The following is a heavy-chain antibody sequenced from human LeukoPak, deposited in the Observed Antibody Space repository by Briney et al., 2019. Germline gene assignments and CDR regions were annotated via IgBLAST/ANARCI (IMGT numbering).Heavy chain of an antibody. CDR1: GFNLTAFW. J-gene: IGHJ4*02. D-gene: IGHD1-14*01. CDR2: INRDSSVK. V-gene: IGHV3-7*01. CDR3: ARYPGSSAFDL. Sequence: GGSLRLSCAASGFNLTAFWMSWVCQTPEKGLEFVANINRDSSVKNYVDSVKGRFTISRDNAKKSLFLELNSLRADDAAVFYCARYPGSSAFDLWGQGSLVTVST.